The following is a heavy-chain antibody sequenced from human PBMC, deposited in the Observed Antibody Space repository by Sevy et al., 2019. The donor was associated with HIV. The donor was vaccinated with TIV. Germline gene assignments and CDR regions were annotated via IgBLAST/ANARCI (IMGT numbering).Heavy chain of an antibody. CDR2: IDPYTGDT. CDR3: ASGSSTWYNYYYYMDV. Sequence: ASVKVSCKASGFTFTGYKIYWVRQAPGQGLEWMGWIDPYTGDTNYAQKFKGRVTMTRDTSINTAYMELSRLRSDDTAMYYCASGSSTWYNYYYYMDVWGKWTTVTVSS. J-gene: IGHJ6*03. D-gene: IGHD6-13*01. V-gene: IGHV1-2*02. CDR1: GFTFTGYK.